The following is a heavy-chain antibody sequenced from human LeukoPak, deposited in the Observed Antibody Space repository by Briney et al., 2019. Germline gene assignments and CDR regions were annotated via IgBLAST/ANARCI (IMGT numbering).Heavy chain of an antibody. V-gene: IGHV3-23*01. J-gene: IGHJ4*02. D-gene: IGHD3-22*01. CDR1: GFTFSSYA. CDR3: AKDLGRYYYDSSGPN. CDR2: ISGSGGST. Sequence: PGGSLRLSCAASGFTFSSYAMSWVRQAPGKGLEWVSAISGSGGSTYYADSVKGRFTISGDNSKNTLYLQMNSLRAEDTAVYYCAKDLGRYYYDSSGPNWGQGTLVTVSS.